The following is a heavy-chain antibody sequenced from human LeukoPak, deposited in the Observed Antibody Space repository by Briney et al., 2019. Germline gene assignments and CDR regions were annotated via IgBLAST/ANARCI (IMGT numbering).Heavy chain of an antibody. CDR2: IYYSGNT. CDR3: ARQTGSGLFILP. V-gene: IGHV4-39*01. Sequence: ETLSLTCTVSGVSISSSNSYWGWIRQPPGKGLEWIGSIYYSGNTYYNASLKSQVSISIDTSKNQFSLRLTSVTAADTAVYYCARQTGSGLFILPGGQGTLVTVSS. CDR1: GVSISSSNSY. J-gene: IGHJ4*02. D-gene: IGHD3/OR15-3a*01.